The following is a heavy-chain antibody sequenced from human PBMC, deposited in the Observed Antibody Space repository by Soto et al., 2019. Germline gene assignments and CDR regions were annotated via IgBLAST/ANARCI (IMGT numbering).Heavy chain of an antibody. CDR3: ARVRTTSFFYYGLDV. CDR2: MYYSGSA. D-gene: IGHD4-4*01. J-gene: IGHJ6*02. V-gene: IGHV4-59*01. CDR1: GGSISNYY. Sequence: SETLSLTSTVSGGSISNYYWNWIRQPPGKGLEWIGYMYYSGSANYNPSLKSRVTITVDTSKNQFSLKLTSVTAADTAVYYCARVRTTSFFYYGLDVWGLGTTVTVSS.